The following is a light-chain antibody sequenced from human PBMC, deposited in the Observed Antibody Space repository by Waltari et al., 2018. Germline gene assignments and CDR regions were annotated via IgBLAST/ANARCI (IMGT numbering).Light chain of an antibody. Sequence: DIVMTQSPLSLPVTPGEPASISCKSSRSLLHSSGYNYVDWYLQKPGQSPQLLISLGSNRASGVPDRFSGSGSGTDCTLKISRVEAEDVCVYYCMQALQSPLTFGGGTKVEIK. CDR1: RSLLHSSGYNY. CDR2: LGS. CDR3: MQALQSPLT. J-gene: IGKJ4*01. V-gene: IGKV2-28*01.